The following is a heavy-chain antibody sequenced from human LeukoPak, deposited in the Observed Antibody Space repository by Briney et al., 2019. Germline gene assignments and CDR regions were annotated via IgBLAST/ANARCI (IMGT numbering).Heavy chain of an antibody. CDR2: IYYSGST. Sequence: KPSETLSLTCTVSGGSISSSSYYWGWVRQPPGKGVEGVGSIYYSGSTYYNPSLKSRVTISVDTSKNQFSLKLSSVTAADTAVYYCARDLVRWYDSSGGVYWGQGTLVTVSS. D-gene: IGHD3-22*01. V-gene: IGHV4-39*02. J-gene: IGHJ4*02. CDR1: GGSISSSSYY. CDR3: ARDLVRWYDSSGGVY.